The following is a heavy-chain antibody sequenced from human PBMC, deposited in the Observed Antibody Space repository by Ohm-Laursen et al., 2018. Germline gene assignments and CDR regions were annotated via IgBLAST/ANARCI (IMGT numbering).Heavy chain of an antibody. V-gene: IGHV3-66*01. CDR3: ARGSLNGLDV. CDR1: GFTVSTKY. J-gene: IGHJ6*02. Sequence: GSLRLSCSASGFTVSTKYMSWVRQAPGKGLEWASVVYADGSTYYADSVKGRFIISRDYSKNTLYLHMNSLRAEDTAVYYCARGSLNGLDVWGQGTTVTVSS. D-gene: IGHD3-16*01. CDR2: VYADGST.